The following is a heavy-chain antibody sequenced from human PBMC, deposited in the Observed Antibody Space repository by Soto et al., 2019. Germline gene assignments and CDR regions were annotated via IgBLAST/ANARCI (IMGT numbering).Heavy chain of an antibody. D-gene: IGHD3-16*01. J-gene: IGHJ5*02. CDR2: IGKRSISI. V-gene: IGHV3-48*01. Sequence: PGGSLRLSCAASEFTFSNYDMNWVRQAPGKGLEWVSFIGKRSISIFYADSVKGRFTISRDNAKNTLYLQMSNLRAEDTAVYFCARDLQIRFLDLWGPGTLVTLSS. CDR3: ARDLQIRFLDL. CDR1: EFTFSNYD.